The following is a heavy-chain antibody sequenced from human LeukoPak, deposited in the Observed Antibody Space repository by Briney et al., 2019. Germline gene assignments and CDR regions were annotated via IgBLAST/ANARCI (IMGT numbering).Heavy chain of an antibody. Sequence: GGSLRLSCAASGFTFSSYGMHWVRQAPGKGLEWVAFIRYDGSNKYYADPVKGRFTISRDNSKNTLYLQMNSLRAEDTAVYYCAKDPDHVSPGPMNYWGQGTLVTVSS. D-gene: IGHD3-22*01. V-gene: IGHV3-30*02. J-gene: IGHJ4*02. CDR3: AKDPDHVSPGPMNY. CDR1: GFTFSSYG. CDR2: IRYDGSNK.